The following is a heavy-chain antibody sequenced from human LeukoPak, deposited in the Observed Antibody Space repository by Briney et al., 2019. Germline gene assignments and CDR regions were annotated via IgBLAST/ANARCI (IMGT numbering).Heavy chain of an antibody. V-gene: IGHV4-39*07. CDR2: IYYSGST. D-gene: IGHD3-22*01. CDR1: GGSISSSSYY. CDR3: ARSITMIVVVAQYFQH. Sequence: SETLSLTCTVSGGSISSSSYYWGWIRQPPGKGLAWIGSIYYSGSTYYNPSLKSRVTISVDTSKNQFSLKLSSVTAADTAVYYCARSITMIVVVAQYFQHWGQGTLVTVSS. J-gene: IGHJ1*01.